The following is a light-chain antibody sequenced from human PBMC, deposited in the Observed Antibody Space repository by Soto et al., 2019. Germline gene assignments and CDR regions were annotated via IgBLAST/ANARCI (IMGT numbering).Light chain of an antibody. CDR3: QQYDNSPGYT. J-gene: IGKJ2*01. V-gene: IGKV3-20*01. CDR2: ATS. Sequence: EIVVTQSPGTLSLSPGERATLSCRASQSVSSRDLAWYQQKPGQAPRLLIYATSSRAGGIPDRFSGSGSGTDFTLTISRLEPEDFAVYYCQQYDNSPGYTFGQGTKVDIK. CDR1: QSVSSRD.